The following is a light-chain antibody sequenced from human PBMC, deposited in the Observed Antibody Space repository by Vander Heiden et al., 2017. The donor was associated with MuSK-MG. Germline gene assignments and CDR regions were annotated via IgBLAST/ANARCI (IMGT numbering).Light chain of an antibody. CDR3: QQSDSTPLS. J-gene: IGKJ5*01. Sequence: DIQMTQSPSSLSASVGDRVTITCRASQSISSYLNWYHQKPGKAPKLLIYAASSLQSGVPSRFSGSGSGTDFTLTISRLQPEDFATYYCQQSDSTPLSFGQGTRLEIK. V-gene: IGKV1-39*01. CDR2: AAS. CDR1: QSISSY.